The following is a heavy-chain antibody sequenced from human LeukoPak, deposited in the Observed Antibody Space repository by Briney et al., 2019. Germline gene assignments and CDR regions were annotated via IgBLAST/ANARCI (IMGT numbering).Heavy chain of an antibody. V-gene: IGHV1-18*01. Sequence: ASVKVSCKASGYTFTSYGISWVRQAPGQGLEWMGWISAYNGNTNYAQKLQGRVTMTTDTSTSTAYMELRSLRSDDTAVYYCARDPYYYDSSGSTFFDIWGQGTMVTVSS. CDR3: ARDPYYYDSSGSTFFDI. CDR2: ISAYNGNT. CDR1: GYTFTSYG. D-gene: IGHD3-22*01. J-gene: IGHJ3*02.